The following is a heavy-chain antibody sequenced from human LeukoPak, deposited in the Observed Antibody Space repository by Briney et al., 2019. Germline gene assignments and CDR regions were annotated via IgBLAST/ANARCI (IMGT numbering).Heavy chain of an antibody. D-gene: IGHD1/OR15-1a*01. V-gene: IGHV3-7*01. J-gene: IGHJ4*02. Sequence: GGSLRLSCAASGFTFSSYWMSWVRQAPGKGLEWVANIKQDGSEKYYVDSVKGRFTISRDNAKNSLYLQMNSLRAEDTAVYYCACRTRWPQVAIDYWGQGTLVTVSS. CDR2: IKQDGSEK. CDR3: ACRTRWPQVAIDY. CDR1: GFTFSSYW.